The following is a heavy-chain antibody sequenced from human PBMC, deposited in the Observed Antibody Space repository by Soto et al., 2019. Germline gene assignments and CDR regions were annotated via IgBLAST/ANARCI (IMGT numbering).Heavy chain of an antibody. Sequence: QVQLVESGGGVVQPGRSLRLSCAASGFTFSSYGMHWVRQAPGKGLEWVAVISYDGSNKYYADSVKGRFTISRDNSKNTLYLQMNSLRAEDKSVYYCAKDPDYSNYVPSGGDYWGQGTLGTVSS. CDR2: ISYDGSNK. V-gene: IGHV3-30*18. J-gene: IGHJ4*02. D-gene: IGHD4-4*01. CDR1: GFTFSSYG. CDR3: AKDPDYSNYVPSGGDY.